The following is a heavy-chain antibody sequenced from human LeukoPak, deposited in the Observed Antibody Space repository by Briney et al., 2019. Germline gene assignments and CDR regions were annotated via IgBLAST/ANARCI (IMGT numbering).Heavy chain of an antibody. CDR3: ARRHCSSTSCLYTDFDY. V-gene: IGHV1-2*02. D-gene: IGHD2-2*01. CDR2: INPNSGGT. J-gene: IGHJ4*02. Sequence: ASVKVSCNASGYTFTGYYVHWVRQAPGQGHEWMGWINPNSGGTSYAPKFQGRVTLTRDTSISTGYMELSRLRSDDTAVYYCARRHCSSTSCLYTDFDYWGQGTLVTVSS. CDR1: GYTFTGYY.